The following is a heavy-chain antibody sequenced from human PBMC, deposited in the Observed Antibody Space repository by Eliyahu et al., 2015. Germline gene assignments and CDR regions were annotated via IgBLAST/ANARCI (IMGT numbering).Heavy chain of an antibody. J-gene: IGHJ4*02. CDR1: GFXFXSYA. D-gene: IGHD6-6*01. CDR2: ISGSGSNT. CDR3: AKIEYSSSSGPVDY. V-gene: IGHV3-23*01. Sequence: EVQLLESGGGLVQPGGSLRLSCVASGFXFXSYAMXWVRQAPGKGLEWVSAISGSGSNTYYADSVKGRFTISRDNSKSTLYLQMNSLRAEDTAVYYCAKIEYSSSSGPVDYWGQGTLVIVSS.